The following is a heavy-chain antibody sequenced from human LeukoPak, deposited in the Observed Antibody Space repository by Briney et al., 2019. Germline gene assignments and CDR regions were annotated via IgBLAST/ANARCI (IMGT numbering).Heavy chain of an antibody. D-gene: IGHD4-17*01. Sequence: SETLSLTCTVSGGSISSSSYYWGWIRQPPGKGLEWIGSIYYSGSTYYNPSLKSRVTISVDTSKNQFSLKLSSVTAADTAVYYCARWDYGDYFGYWSQGTLVTVSS. J-gene: IGHJ4*02. CDR1: GGSISSSSYY. V-gene: IGHV4-39*01. CDR2: IYYSGST. CDR3: ARWDYGDYFGY.